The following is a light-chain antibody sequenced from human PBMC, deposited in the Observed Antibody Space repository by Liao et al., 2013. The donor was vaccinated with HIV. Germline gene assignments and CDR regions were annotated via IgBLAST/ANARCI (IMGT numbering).Light chain of an antibody. Sequence: SYELTQPPSVSVSPGQTASITCSGDKLGDKYACWYQQKPGQSPVLVIYQDNKRPSGIPERFSGSNSGNTATLTISGTQGMDEADYYCQAWDSSTGLYVFATGTKVTVL. CDR2: QDN. V-gene: IGLV3-1*01. J-gene: IGLJ1*01. CDR3: QAWDSSTGLYV. CDR1: KLGDKY.